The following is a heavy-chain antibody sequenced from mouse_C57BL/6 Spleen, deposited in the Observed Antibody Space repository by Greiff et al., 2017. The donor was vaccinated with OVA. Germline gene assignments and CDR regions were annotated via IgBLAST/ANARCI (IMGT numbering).Heavy chain of an antibody. J-gene: IGHJ3*01. D-gene: IGHD2-9*01. Sequence: QVQLQQSGPELVKPGASVKISCKASGYAFSSSWMNWVKQRPGKGLEWIGRIYPGDGDTNYNGKFKGKATLTADKSSSTAYMQLSSLTSEDSAVYFCATYYGYDGGFAYWGQGTLVTVSA. V-gene: IGHV1-82*01. CDR2: IYPGDGDT. CDR3: ATYYGYDGGFAY. CDR1: GYAFSSSW.